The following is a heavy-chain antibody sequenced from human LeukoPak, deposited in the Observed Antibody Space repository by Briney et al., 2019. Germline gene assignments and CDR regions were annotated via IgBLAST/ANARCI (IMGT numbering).Heavy chain of an antibody. D-gene: IGHD3-3*01. CDR1: GYTFNTYA. CDR2: ISGYNGNT. J-gene: IGHJ5*02. CDR3: ASTPYDFWSGYTHWFDT. Sequence: GASVKVSCKASGYTFNTYAISWVRQAPGQVLEWMGWISGYNGNTDYAEKLQGRVTMTTDTSTSTAYMDLRSLRPDDTAVYYCASTPYDFWSGYTHWFDTWGQGTLVTVSS. V-gene: IGHV1-18*01.